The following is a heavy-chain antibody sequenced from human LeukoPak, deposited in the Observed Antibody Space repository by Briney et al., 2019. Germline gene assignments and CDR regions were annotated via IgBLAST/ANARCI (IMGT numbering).Heavy chain of an antibody. Sequence: GGSLRLSCAASGFTFSSYAMHWVRQAPGKGLEWVAVISYDGSNKYYADSVKGRFTISRDNSKNTLYLQMNSLRAEDTAVYYCARDPDTVTTNYFDYWGQGTLVTVSS. CDR2: ISYDGSNK. CDR3: ARDPDTVTTNYFDY. D-gene: IGHD4-11*01. V-gene: IGHV3-30-3*01. CDR1: GFTFSSYA. J-gene: IGHJ4*02.